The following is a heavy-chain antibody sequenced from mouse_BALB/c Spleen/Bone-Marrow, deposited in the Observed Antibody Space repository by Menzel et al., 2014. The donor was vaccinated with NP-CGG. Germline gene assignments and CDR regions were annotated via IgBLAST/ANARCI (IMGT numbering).Heavy chain of an antibody. V-gene: IGHV1S56*01. CDR2: IYPGNVNS. Sequence: VQRVESGPELVKPGASVRISCKASGYTFTNYYIHWVKQMPGQGLEWIGWIYPGNVNSKYNEKFKGKATLTADESSSTAYMQLSSLTSEDSAVYFCAREADWNFDYWGQGTPLTVSS. D-gene: IGHD2-13*01. J-gene: IGHJ2*01. CDR1: GYTFTNYY. CDR3: AREADWNFDY.